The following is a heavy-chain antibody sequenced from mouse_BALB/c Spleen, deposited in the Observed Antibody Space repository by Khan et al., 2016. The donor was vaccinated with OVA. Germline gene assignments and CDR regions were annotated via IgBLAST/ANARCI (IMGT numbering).Heavy chain of an antibody. CDR2: ISYSGRT. CDR3: ARSVTITAVVATDFDY. V-gene: IGHV3-2*02. D-gene: IGHD1-1*01. CDR1: GYSITSDYA. J-gene: IGHJ2*01. Sequence: EVQLQESGPGLVKPSQSLSLTCTVTGYSITSDYAWNWIRQFPGNKLGWVGYISYSGRTSYNPSLKSRISITRDTSKNQFFLQLSSVTTEDTATYYCARSVTITAVVATDFDYWGQGTTLTVSS.